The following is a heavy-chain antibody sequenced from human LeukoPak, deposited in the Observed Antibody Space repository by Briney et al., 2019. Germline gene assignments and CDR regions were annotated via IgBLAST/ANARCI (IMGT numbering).Heavy chain of an antibody. Sequence: GGSLRLSCAASGFTFSSFGMHWVRQAPGKGLEWLAVISYDGSKEYYADSVKGRFTISRDNSKNTLDLQMNSLRAEDTAVYHCAKGIGYTYGSDYWGQGTLVTVSS. CDR1: GFTFSSFG. V-gene: IGHV3-30*18. D-gene: IGHD5-18*01. J-gene: IGHJ4*02. CDR3: AKGIGYTYGSDY. CDR2: ISYDGSKE.